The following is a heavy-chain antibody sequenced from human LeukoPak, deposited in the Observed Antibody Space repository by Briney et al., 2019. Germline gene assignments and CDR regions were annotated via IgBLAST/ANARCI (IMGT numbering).Heavy chain of an antibody. J-gene: IGHJ4*02. Sequence: ASVKVSCKASGYTFTSYGISWLRQAPGQGLEWMGWISAYNGNTNYAQKLQGRVTMTTDTSTSTAYMELRSLRSDDTAVYYCARDLLLWFGEFPSFYFDYWGQGTLVTVSS. D-gene: IGHD3-10*01. CDR3: ARDLLLWFGEFPSFYFDY. CDR1: GYTFTSYG. V-gene: IGHV1-18*01. CDR2: ISAYNGNT.